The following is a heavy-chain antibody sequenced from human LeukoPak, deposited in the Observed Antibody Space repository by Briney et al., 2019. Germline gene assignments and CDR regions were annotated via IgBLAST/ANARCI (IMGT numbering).Heavy chain of an antibody. Sequence: VSVKVSCKASGYTFTSYAMHWVRQAPGQRLEWMGWINAGNGNTKYSQKFQGRVTITRDTSASTAYMELSSLRSEDTAVYYCARGGAAGLLLFGSRWLYGMDVWGQGTTVTVSS. D-gene: IGHD6-13*01. CDR3: ARGGAAGLLLFGSRWLYGMDV. J-gene: IGHJ6*02. CDR1: GYTFTSYA. CDR2: INAGNGNT. V-gene: IGHV1-3*01.